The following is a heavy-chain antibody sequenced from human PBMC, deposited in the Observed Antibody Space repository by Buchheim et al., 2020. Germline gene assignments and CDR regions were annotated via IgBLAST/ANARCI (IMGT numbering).Heavy chain of an antibody. Sequence: QVQLVESGGGVVQPGGSLRLSCAASGFTFSSYGMHWVRQAPGKGLEWVAVISYDGSSTYYADSVKGRFTISRDNSKNTLYLQMNSLRAEDTAVYYCAKDHDQWLSTPGDHFDYWGQGTL. J-gene: IGHJ4*02. V-gene: IGHV3-30*18. CDR3: AKDHDQWLSTPGDHFDY. D-gene: IGHD6-19*01. CDR2: ISYDGSST. CDR1: GFTFSSYG.